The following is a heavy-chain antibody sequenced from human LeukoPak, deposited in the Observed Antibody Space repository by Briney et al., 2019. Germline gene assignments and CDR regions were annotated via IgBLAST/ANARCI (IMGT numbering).Heavy chain of an antibody. Sequence: GGSLRLSCTASGFTFGDYAMSWFRQAPGKGLEWVGFIRSKAYGGTTEYAASVKGRFTISRDDSKSIAYLQMNSLKTEDTAVYYCARESIAARPAFDYWGQGTLVTVSS. V-gene: IGHV3-49*03. CDR1: GFTFGDYA. CDR3: ARESIAARPAFDY. CDR2: IRSKAYGGTT. J-gene: IGHJ4*02. D-gene: IGHD6-6*01.